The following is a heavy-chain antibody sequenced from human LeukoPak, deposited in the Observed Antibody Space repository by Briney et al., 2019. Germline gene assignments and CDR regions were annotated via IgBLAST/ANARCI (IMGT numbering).Heavy chain of an antibody. J-gene: IGHJ4*02. Sequence: SETLSLTCAVYGGSFSGYYWSWIRHPPGEGLEWIGEINHSGSTNYNPSLKSRLTISVDTSKNQFSLKLSSVTAADTAVYYCARGGYGDYVLDDWGQGTLVTVSS. V-gene: IGHV4-34*01. D-gene: IGHD4-17*01. CDR3: ARGGYGDYVLDD. CDR1: GGSFSGYY. CDR2: INHSGST.